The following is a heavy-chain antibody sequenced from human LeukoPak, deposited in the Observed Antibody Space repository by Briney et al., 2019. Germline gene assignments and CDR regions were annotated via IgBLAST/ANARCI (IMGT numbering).Heavy chain of an antibody. J-gene: IGHJ4*02. CDR1: GFTFSSYG. CDR3: ARGMRGLRYYFDY. V-gene: IGHV3-33*01. Sequence: GGSLRLSCAASGFTFSSYGMHWVRQAPGKGLEWVAVIWYDGSNKYYADSVKGRFTISRDNSKNTLYLQMNSLRAEDTAVYYCARGMRGLRYYFDYWGQGTLVTVSS. D-gene: IGHD2-21*02. CDR2: IWYDGSNK.